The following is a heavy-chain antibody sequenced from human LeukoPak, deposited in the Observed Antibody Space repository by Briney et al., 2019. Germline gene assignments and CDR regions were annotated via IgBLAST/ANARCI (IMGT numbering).Heavy chain of an antibody. Sequence: ASVKVSCKASGGTFSSYAISWVRQAPGQGLEWMGGIIPIFGTANYAQKFQGRVTITADESTSTAYMELSSLRSEDTAVYYCARDLHYDSSGYYAGDKMFDYWGQGTLVTVSS. CDR1: GGTFSSYA. CDR3: ARDLHYDSSGYYAGDKMFDY. V-gene: IGHV1-69*01. D-gene: IGHD3-22*01. J-gene: IGHJ4*02. CDR2: IIPIFGTA.